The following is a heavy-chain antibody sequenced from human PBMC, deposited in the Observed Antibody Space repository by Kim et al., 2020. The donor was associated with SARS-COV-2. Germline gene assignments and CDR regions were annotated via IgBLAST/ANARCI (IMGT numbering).Heavy chain of an antibody. Sequence: VKGRFTISRDNAKNTLYLRMNSLRAEDTAVYYCAKIVNYYDSSGYYLGRWGQGTLVTVSS. CDR3: AKIVNYYDSSGYYLGR. D-gene: IGHD3-22*01. V-gene: IGHV3-23*01. J-gene: IGHJ4*02.